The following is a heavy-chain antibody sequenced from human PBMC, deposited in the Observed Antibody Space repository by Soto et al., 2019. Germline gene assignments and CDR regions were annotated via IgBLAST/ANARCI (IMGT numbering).Heavy chain of an antibody. D-gene: IGHD6-19*01. V-gene: IGHV6-1*01. Sequence: SQTLSLTCVISGDSVSSNSAALNWIRQSPSRGLEWQGRTYYRSKWYNDYAVSVKSRITINPDTSKNQFSLRMNPVTPEDTAVYYCARQAFKVAGTAIGAFDIWGQGTMVTVSS. CDR3: ARQAFKVAGTAIGAFDI. CDR2: TYYRSKWYN. J-gene: IGHJ3*02. CDR1: GDSVSSNSAA.